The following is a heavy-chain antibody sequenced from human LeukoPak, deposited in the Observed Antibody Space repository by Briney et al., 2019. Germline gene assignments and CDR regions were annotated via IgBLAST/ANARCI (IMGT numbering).Heavy chain of an antibody. CDR3: AKERTPGLGDLNDY. V-gene: IGHV3-23*01. Sequence: PGGSLRLSCAASGFTFSSYEMNWVRQAPGKGLEWVSAISGSGGSTYYADSVKGRFTISRDNSKNTLYLQMNSLRAEDTAVYYCAKERTPGLGDLNDYWGQGTLVTVSS. D-gene: IGHD2-21*02. J-gene: IGHJ4*02. CDR1: GFTFSSYE. CDR2: ISGSGGST.